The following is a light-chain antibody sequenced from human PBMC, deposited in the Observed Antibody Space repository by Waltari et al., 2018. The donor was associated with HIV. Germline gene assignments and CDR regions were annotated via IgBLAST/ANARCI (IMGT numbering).Light chain of an antibody. CDR3: QAWDRGAVV. Sequence: SSELTQPPSVSVSPGQTASITCSGDKLGDKYVCWYQQKPGQSPLLVIYQDNMRPSGIPERFPGSNSVNTATVTIGGTRAMDEADCDCQAWDRGAVVFGGGTKLTVL. J-gene: IGLJ2*01. CDR2: QDN. CDR1: KLGDKY. V-gene: IGLV3-1*01.